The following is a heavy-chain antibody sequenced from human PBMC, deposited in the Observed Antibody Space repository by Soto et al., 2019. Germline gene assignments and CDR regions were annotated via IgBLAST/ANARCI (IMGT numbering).Heavy chain of an antibody. D-gene: IGHD4-17*01. J-gene: IGHJ6*02. V-gene: IGHV3-30-3*01. CDR1: GFTFSSYA. Sequence: QVQLVESGGGVVQPGRSLRLSCAASGFTFSSYAMHWVRQAPGKWLEWVAVISYDGSNKYYADSVKGRFTISRDNSKNPLYLQMNSLRAEDTAVYYCARGGLKDYGDLLYYYYGMDVWGQGTTVTLSS. CDR2: ISYDGSNK. CDR3: ARGGLKDYGDLLYYYYGMDV.